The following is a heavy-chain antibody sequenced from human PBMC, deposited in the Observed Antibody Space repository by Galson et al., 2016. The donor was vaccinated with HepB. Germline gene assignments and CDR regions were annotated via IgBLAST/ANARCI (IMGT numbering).Heavy chain of an antibody. D-gene: IGHD3-9*01. V-gene: IGHV1-69*13. CDR1: GGTFSSHA. J-gene: IGHJ4*02. CDR3: ARSSGRPHYDILTGDRAGRYYFDY. CDR2: IVPIFGTA. Sequence: SVKVSCKASGGTFSSHAISWVRQAPGQGLEWMGGIVPIFGTANYAQKFQGRVTITADESTSTAYMELSSLRSEDTAVYYCARSSGRPHYDILTGDRAGRYYFDYWGQGTLVTVSS.